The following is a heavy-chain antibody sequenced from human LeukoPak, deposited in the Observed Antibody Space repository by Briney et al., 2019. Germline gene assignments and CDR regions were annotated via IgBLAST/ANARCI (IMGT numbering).Heavy chain of an antibody. D-gene: IGHD6-19*01. J-gene: IGHJ4*02. CDR1: GFTFSSYV. CDR3: ARVAEAGIVVAGSDY. Sequence: GGSLRLSCAVSGFTFSSYVMHWVRQAPGKGLEWVAVIWYDGSNTYYADSAKGRFPISRDNSKSTLYLQMNSLRPEDTGVYYCARVAEAGIVVAGSDYWGQGTLVTVSS. V-gene: IGHV3-33*01. CDR2: IWYDGSNT.